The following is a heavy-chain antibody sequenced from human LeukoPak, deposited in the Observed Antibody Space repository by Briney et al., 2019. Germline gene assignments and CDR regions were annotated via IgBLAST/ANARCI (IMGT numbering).Heavy chain of an antibody. CDR3: ARGGYSGFDPFDY. D-gene: IGHD5-12*01. CDR2: INPISGVT. Sequence: ASVKVSCKASGYTFTGYYTHWVRQAPGQGLEWMGWINPISGVTNFAQNFLGRVSMSRDTSIRTAYLDMYSLTFDDTAVFYCARGGYSGFDPFDYWGQGTLVTVSS. V-gene: IGHV1-2*02. CDR1: GYTFTGYY. J-gene: IGHJ4*02.